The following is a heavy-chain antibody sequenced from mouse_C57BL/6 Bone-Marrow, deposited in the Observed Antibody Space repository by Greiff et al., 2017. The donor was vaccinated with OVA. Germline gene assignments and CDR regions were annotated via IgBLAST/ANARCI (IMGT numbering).Heavy chain of an antibody. V-gene: IGHV1-81*01. Sequence: QVQLKESGAELARPGASVKLSCKASGYTFTSYGISWVKQRTGQGLEWIGEIYPRSGNTYYNEKFKGKATLTADKSSSTAYMELRSLTSEDSAVXFCARTNSNDVAWFAYWGQGTRVTVSA. CDR3: ARTNSNDVAWFAY. J-gene: IGHJ3*01. CDR2: IYPRSGNT. D-gene: IGHD2-12*01. CDR1: GYTFTSYG.